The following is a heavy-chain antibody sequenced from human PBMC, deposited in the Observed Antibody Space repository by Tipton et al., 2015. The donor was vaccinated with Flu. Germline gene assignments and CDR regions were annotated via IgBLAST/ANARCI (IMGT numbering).Heavy chain of an antibody. CDR1: GFTLSNYA. CDR2: ILSSDET. CDR3: AKDLGSGGEMATIEY. D-gene: IGHD5-24*01. Sequence: SLRLSCEASGFTLSNYAMTWVRQGPGKGLEWVSSILSSDETSYADSVKGRSTISRDNCKNTLYLQVNTLRDEDTAVYYCAKDLGSGGEMATIEYWGQGVLVTVSS. V-gene: IGHV3-23*01. J-gene: IGHJ4*02.